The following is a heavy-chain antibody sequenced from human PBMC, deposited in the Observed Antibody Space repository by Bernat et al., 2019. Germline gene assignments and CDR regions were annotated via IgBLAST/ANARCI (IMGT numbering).Heavy chain of an antibody. D-gene: IGHD5-12*01. CDR2: IYYSGST. CDR1: GGSISSGGYY. CDR3: ARDGGGRGYDYDYYYGMDV. V-gene: IGHV4-31*03. J-gene: IGHJ6*02. Sequence: QVQLQESGPGLVKPSQTLSLTCTVSGGSISSGGYYWSWIRQHPGKGLEWIGYIYYSGSTYYNPSLKRRVTISVDTSKNQFSLKLSSVTAADTAVYYCARDGGGRGYDYDYYYGMDVWGQGTTVTVSS.